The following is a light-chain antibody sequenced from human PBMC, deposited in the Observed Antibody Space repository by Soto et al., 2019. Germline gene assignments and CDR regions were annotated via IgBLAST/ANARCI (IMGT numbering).Light chain of an antibody. Sequence: QSALTQPPSASGSPGQSVTISCTGTSSDVGGYNYVSWYQQHPGKAPKLMIYEVNKRPSGVPDRFSGSKSGNTASLTVSGLQAEDEGCYYCSSHAGSKRVFGTGTKVTVL. CDR3: SSHAGSKRV. CDR1: SSDVGGYNY. CDR2: EVN. J-gene: IGLJ1*01. V-gene: IGLV2-8*01.